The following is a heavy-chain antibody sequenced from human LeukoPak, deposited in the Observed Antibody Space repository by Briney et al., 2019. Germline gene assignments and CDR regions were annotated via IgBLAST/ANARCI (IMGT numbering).Heavy chain of an antibody. D-gene: IGHD5-24*01. Sequence: PSETLSLTCSVSGGSISPHYWSWIRQSPEKGLEWIGFIYHSGTTTYNPSLQSRVTISVDTSKNQFSLKVTSVTAADTAVYFCARERRDASNYTYYTIYLDVWGKGTAVTVSS. CDR2: IYHSGTT. J-gene: IGHJ6*03. CDR3: ARERRDASNYTYYTIYLDV. V-gene: IGHV4-59*08. CDR1: GGSISPHY.